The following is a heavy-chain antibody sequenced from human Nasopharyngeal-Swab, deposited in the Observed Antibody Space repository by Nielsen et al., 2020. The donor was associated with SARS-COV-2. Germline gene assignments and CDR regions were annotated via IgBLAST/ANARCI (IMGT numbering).Heavy chain of an antibody. CDR3: AGGGVAAADYYGMDV. V-gene: IGHV3-48*04. J-gene: IGHJ6*02. Sequence: WIRQPPGKGLEWVSYISSSSSTIYYADSVKGRFTISRDNAKNSLYLQMNSLRAEDTAVYCCAGGGVAAADYYGMDVWGQGTTVTVSS. CDR2: ISSSSSTI. D-gene: IGHD6-13*01.